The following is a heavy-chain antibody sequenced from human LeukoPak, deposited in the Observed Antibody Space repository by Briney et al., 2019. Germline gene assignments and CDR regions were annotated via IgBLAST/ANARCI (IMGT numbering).Heavy chain of an antibody. CDR1: GFTFNTYA. J-gene: IGHJ4*02. CDR2: FYSGGST. CDR3: VTYQLLLYGFDY. V-gene: IGHV3-66*01. Sequence: PGGSLRLSCAASGFTFNTYAMSWVRQAPGKGLEWVSMFYSGGSTFYADSVKGRFTIARDSSKNTLYLQMNSLRAEDTAVYYCVTYQLLLYGFDYWGQGTLVTVSS. D-gene: IGHD2-2*01.